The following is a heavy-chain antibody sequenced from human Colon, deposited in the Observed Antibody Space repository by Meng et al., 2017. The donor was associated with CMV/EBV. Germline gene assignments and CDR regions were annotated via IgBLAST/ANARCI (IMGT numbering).Heavy chain of an antibody. V-gene: IGHV3-30*04. CDR2: ISFHEKNE. J-gene: IGHJ4*02. D-gene: IGHD6-13*01. CDR3: ASWGSSWTDSFDY. CDR1: GFRFSSYA. Sequence: GESLKISCAASGFRFSSYAMHWVRQAPGKGLEWVAAISFHEKNEYYADSVKGRFTISRDNSKNTLYLQMSNLSPEDTAVYYCASWGSSWTDSFDYWGQGTLVTVSS.